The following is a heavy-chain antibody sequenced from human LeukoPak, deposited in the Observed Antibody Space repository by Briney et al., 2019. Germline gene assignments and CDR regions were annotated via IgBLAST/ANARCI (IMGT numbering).Heavy chain of an antibody. CDR1: GYNFTSCD. D-gene: IGHD6-19*01. CDR2: MNPNSGNT. CDR3: TRGSSGRRDN. V-gene: IGHV1-8*01. J-gene: IGHJ4*02. Sequence: ASVKVSCKASGYNFTSCDINWVRQATGQGLEWMGWMNPNSGNTGYGQSFQGRITMTRDISIGTACMELSNLTSEDTAIYYCTRGSSGRRDNWGQGTLVTVSA.